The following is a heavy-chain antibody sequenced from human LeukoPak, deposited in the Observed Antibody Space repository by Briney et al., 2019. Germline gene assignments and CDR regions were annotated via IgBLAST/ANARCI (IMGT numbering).Heavy chain of an antibody. V-gene: IGHV4-59*01. D-gene: IGHD3-22*01. CDR3: SRHGSYYPYYIDY. CDR1: GGSISSYY. CDR2: IYYSGTT. Sequence: SETLSLTCTVSGGSISSYYWSWIRQPPGKGLEWIGYIYYSGTTNYNPSLKSRVTISVDTSKSQFALKLSSVTAADTAVYYCSRHGSYYPYYIDYWGQGTLVTVSS. J-gene: IGHJ4*02.